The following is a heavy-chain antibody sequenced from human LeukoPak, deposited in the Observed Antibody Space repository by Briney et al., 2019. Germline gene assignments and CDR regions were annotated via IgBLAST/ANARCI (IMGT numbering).Heavy chain of an antibody. CDR3: ARDRRDYSNYDY. V-gene: IGHV4-30-4*01. CDR2: IYYSVST. Sequence: PSETLSLTCTVSGGSISSGDYYWSWIRQPPGKGLEWIGYIYYSVSTYYNPSLKSRVTISVDTSKNQFSLKLSSVTAADTAVYYCARDRRDYSNYDYWGQGTLVTVSS. D-gene: IGHD4-11*01. CDR1: GGSISSGDYY. J-gene: IGHJ4*02.